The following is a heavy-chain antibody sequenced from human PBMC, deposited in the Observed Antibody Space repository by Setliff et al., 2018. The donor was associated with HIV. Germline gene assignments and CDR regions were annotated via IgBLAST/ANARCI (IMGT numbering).Heavy chain of an antibody. CDR1: GFTFSSCW. D-gene: IGHD1-20*01. V-gene: IGHV3-7*01. J-gene: IGHJ5*02. CDR3: ARYKWNNWIFGWFDP. Sequence: LRLSCAASGFTFSSCWVTWVRQGPGKGLEWVANIKQDGSEKYYADSVKGRFTISRDNAKNSLYLQMNSLRAEDTAVYYCARYKWNNWIFGWFDPWGQGTQVTVSS. CDR2: IKQDGSEK.